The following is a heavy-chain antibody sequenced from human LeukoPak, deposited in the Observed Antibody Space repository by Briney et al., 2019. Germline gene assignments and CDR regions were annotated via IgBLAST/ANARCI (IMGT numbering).Heavy chain of an antibody. D-gene: IGHD6-19*01. CDR1: GYTFTSYG. J-gene: IGHJ3*02. Sequence: EASVKVSCKASGYTFTSYGISWVRQAPGQGLEWMGWISAYNGNTNYAQKLQGRVTMTTDTSTSTAYMELRSLRSDDTAVYYCARDSSGWYGEDAFDIWGQGTMVTVSS. CDR2: ISAYNGNT. V-gene: IGHV1-18*01. CDR3: ARDSSGWYGEDAFDI.